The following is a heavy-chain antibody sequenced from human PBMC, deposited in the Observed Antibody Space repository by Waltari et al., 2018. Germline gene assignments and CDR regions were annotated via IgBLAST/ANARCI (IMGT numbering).Heavy chain of an antibody. V-gene: IGHV4-61*02. J-gene: IGHJ6*02. CDR1: GGSISSGSYY. CDR2: IYTSGRT. CDR3: ASTGYCSGGSCYYYYYGMDV. Sequence: QVQLQESGPGLVKPSQTLSLTCTVSGGSISSGSYYWSWIRQPAGTGRGWIGRIYTSGRTNYNPPLKSRVTISVDTSKNQFSLKLSSVTAADTAVYYCASTGYCSGGSCYYYYYGMDVWGQGTTVTVSS. D-gene: IGHD2-15*01.